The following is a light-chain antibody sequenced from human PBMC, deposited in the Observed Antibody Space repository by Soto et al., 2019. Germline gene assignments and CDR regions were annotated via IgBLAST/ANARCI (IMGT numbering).Light chain of an antibody. V-gene: IGLV2-14*01. Sequence: QSALTQPASVSGSLGQSITISCTGTSSDVGGYHYVSWYQQYPGKAPKLMIYEVSNRPSGVSNRFSGSKSGHTASLTISGLQAEDEADYYCSSYTSSSTRVFGTGTSSPS. CDR2: EVS. CDR1: SSDVGGYHY. J-gene: IGLJ1*01. CDR3: SSYTSSSTRV.